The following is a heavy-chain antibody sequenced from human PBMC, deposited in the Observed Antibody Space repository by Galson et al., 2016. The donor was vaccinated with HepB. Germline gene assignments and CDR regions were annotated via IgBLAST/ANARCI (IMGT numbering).Heavy chain of an antibody. J-gene: IGHJ4*02. CDR2: IWNDGSYK. CDR1: GFTFSGYG. CDR3: AREGAQMAVAGTAFDY. Sequence: SLRLSCAASGFTFSGYGMHWARQAPGKGLEWVALIWNDGSYKNYADSVKGRFTISRDDSKNTLYLQLNSLRAEDTAVYYCAREGAQMAVAGTAFDYWGQGTLVTVSS. D-gene: IGHD6-19*01. V-gene: IGHV3-33*01.